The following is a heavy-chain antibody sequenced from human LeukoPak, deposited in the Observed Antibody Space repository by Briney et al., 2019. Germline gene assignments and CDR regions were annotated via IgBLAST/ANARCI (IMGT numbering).Heavy chain of an antibody. CDR2: ISHDGRTE. CDR1: GFTFSSYG. CDR3: AKEPTSYSSGWYFHH. D-gene: IGHD6-25*01. V-gene: IGHV3-30*18. J-gene: IGHJ1*01. Sequence: PGGSLRLSCAASGFTFSSYGMHWVRQAPGKGLEWVAVISHDGRTEFYADSVKGRFTISRDNSKNTLDLQMFSLRAEDTAVYYCAKEPTSYSSGWYFHHWGQGTLVTVSS.